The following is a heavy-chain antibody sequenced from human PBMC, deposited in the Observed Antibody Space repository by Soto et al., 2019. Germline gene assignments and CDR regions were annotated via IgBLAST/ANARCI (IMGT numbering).Heavy chain of an antibody. V-gene: IGHV6-1*01. D-gene: IGHD6-19*01. CDR1: GDSISSPNSA. CDR2: TYYMSRWYF. Sequence: QVQLHQSGPGLVKPSQTLSVTCAISGDSISSPNSAWNWIRQSPTRGLEWLGRTYYMSRWYFEYAPSVEGRITINADTSGNHFSLQLKSVTPEDSAIYYFAKERSVALVVWGQGTPVAVSS. J-gene: IGHJ4*02. CDR3: AKERSVALVV.